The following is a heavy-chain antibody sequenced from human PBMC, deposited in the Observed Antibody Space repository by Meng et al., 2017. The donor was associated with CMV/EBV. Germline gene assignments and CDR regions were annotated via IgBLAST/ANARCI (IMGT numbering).Heavy chain of an antibody. CDR2: IDTDGTVT. J-gene: IGHJ5*01. Sequence: VHVVEAGGSLVVPGGSLVLSCSDSGVTFSDYWMHWVRQAPGEGPGWVSRIDTDGTVTSYAESVRGRFTISRDNSKNTLYLQMNDLRAGDSGVYYCVRDLVGNRDSWGHGTLVTVSS. D-gene: IGHD1-14*01. CDR1: GVTFSDYW. CDR3: VRDLVGNRDS. V-gene: IGHV3-74*03.